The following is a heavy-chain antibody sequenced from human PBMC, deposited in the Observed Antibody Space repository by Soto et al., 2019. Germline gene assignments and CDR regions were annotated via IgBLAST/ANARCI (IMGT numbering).Heavy chain of an antibody. Sequence: ASVKVSCKTSGYTFSNHAISWVRQAPGQGLEWMGWVSPYNGNANYTGKFQGRVSMTTDTSTTTAYMELTSLTSDDTAIYYCARAISPTMAAPAYWGQGTLVTVSS. CDR3: ARAISPTMAAPAY. CDR2: VSPYNGNA. V-gene: IGHV1-18*04. J-gene: IGHJ4*02. D-gene: IGHD3-3*01. CDR1: GYTFSNHA.